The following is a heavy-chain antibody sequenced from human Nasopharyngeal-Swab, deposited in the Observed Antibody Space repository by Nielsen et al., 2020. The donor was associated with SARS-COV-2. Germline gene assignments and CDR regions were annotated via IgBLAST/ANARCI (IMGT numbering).Heavy chain of an antibody. Sequence: GGSLRLSCASSGFTFSIYAMCWVRQAPGKGLEWVSSISNGGGTTYYVDSVKGRFTISRDNSKNTLYLQMNSLRVEDTALYYCAKAPYLRGLDVWGQGTTVTVSS. CDR1: GFTFSIYA. V-gene: IGHV3-23*01. D-gene: IGHD2-21*01. CDR2: ISNGGGTT. CDR3: AKAPYLRGLDV. J-gene: IGHJ6*02.